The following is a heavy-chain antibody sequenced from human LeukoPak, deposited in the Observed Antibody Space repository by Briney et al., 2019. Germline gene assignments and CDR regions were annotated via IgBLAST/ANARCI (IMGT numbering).Heavy chain of an antibody. D-gene: IGHD3-22*01. CDR3: ARDGYYDSSGPPDY. V-gene: IGHV1-3*01. Sequence: NFQGRVSIIRDTSANTAYMELSSLRSEDTAVYYCARDGYYDSSGPPDYWGQGTLVTVSS. J-gene: IGHJ4*02.